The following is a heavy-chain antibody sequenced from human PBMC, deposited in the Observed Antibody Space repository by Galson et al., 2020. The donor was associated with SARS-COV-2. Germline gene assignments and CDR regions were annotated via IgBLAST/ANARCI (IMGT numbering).Heavy chain of an antibody. V-gene: IGHV3-15*01. CDR2: IKSEPAGGTT. CDR1: GLTFRNAW. Sequence: GESLKISCAASGLTFRNAWMSWVRQAPGEGLEWVGRIKSEPAGGTTDHAAPVKGRFTISRDDSQNTLYLQMNSLKAEDTALYYCTADLPGGYSDYFDYWGQGILVTVSS. D-gene: IGHD2-21*02. CDR3: TADLPGGYSDYFDY. J-gene: IGHJ4*02.